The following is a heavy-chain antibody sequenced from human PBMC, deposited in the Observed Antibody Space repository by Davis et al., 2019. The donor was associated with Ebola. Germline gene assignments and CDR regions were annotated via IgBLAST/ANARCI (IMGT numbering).Heavy chain of an antibody. Sequence: ASVKVSCKASGYTFTSYYMHWVRQATGQGLEWMGWMNPNSGNTGYAQKFQGRVTITRNNSISTAYMELSSLRSEDTAVYYCARGRRGTVTTTYGMDVWGQGTTVTVSS. CDR3: ARGRRGTVTTTYGMDV. CDR2: MNPNSGNT. V-gene: IGHV1-8*03. CDR1: GYTFTSYY. D-gene: IGHD4-11*01. J-gene: IGHJ6*02.